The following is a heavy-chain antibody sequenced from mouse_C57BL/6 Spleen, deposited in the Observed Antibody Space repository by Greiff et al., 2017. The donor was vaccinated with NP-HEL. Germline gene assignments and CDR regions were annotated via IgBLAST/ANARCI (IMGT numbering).Heavy chain of an antibody. V-gene: IGHV1-22*01. Sequence: EVQLQQSGPELVKPGASVKMSCKASGYTFTDYNMHWVKQSHGKSLEWIGYINPNNGGTSYNQKFKGKATLTVNKSSSTAYMELRSLTSEDSAVFSCARYSNYGWYFYVWATGTTVTVSS. CDR2: INPNNGGT. J-gene: IGHJ1*03. D-gene: IGHD2-5*01. CDR3: ARYSNYGWYFYV. CDR1: GYTFTDYN.